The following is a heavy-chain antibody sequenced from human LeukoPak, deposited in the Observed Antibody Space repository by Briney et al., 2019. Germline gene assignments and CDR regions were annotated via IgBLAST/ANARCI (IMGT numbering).Heavy chain of an antibody. CDR3: AKVWDSSGWTWIDY. CDR1: GFTFSSYA. CDR2: ISGSGGST. J-gene: IGHJ4*02. Sequence: GGSLRLSCAASGFTFSSYAMSWVRQAPGKGLEWVSAISGSGGSTYYADSVKGRFTISRDNSKNTLYLQMNSLRAEDTAVYYYAKVWDSSGWTWIDYWGQGTLVTVSS. D-gene: IGHD6-19*01. V-gene: IGHV3-23*01.